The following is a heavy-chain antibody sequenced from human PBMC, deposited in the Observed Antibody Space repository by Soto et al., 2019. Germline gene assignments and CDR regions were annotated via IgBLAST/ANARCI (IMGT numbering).Heavy chain of an antibody. D-gene: IGHD6-19*01. CDR3: AHGSAWWSDQ. CDR2: IYWDDTK. Sequence: QITLKESGPTLVKPTQTLTLTCTFSGFSLYTFAVGVNWIRQPPGKLLEWLALIYWDDTKHYSSSLRNRLTITKNTSKTPVVLTLTNMDPVDTATYYCAHGSAWWSDQWGQGTLVTVSS. V-gene: IGHV2-5*02. CDR1: GFSLYTFAVG. J-gene: IGHJ4*02.